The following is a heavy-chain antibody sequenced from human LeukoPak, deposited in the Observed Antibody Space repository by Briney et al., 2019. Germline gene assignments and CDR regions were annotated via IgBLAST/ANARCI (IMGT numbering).Heavy chain of an antibody. Sequence: SETLSLTCAVSGGSIRSGGYSWSWIRQPPGKDLEWIGYIYHSGSTYYNPSLKSRVTISVDRSKNQFSLKLSSVTAADTAVYYCARAHDYGTVDYYYYGMDVWGKGTTVTVSS. CDR2: IYHSGST. J-gene: IGHJ6*04. CDR1: GGSIRSGGYS. CDR3: ARAHDYGTVDYYYYGMDV. V-gene: IGHV4-30-2*01. D-gene: IGHD4-17*01.